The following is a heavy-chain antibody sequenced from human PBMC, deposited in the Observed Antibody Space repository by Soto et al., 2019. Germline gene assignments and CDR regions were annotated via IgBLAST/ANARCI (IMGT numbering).Heavy chain of an antibody. CDR3: ATGGVLGGYLGYNWFDP. V-gene: IGHV4-31*03. CDR2: IYYSGST. CDR1: GGSISSGGYY. D-gene: IGHD3-16*01. J-gene: IGHJ5*02. Sequence: SETLSLTCTVSGGSISSGGYYWSWIRQHPGKGLEWIGYIYYSGSTYYNPSLKSRVTISVDTSKNQFSLKLSSVTAADTAVYFFATGGVLGGYLGYNWFDPWGQGTLVTVSS.